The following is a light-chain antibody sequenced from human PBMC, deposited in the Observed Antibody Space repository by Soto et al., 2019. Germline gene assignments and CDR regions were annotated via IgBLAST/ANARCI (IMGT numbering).Light chain of an antibody. Sequence: DIQMTQSPPSVSACVGDRVTITCRASQAISSWLAWYQQKPGRAPKLLIYSASSLQNGAPSRFTGRGSGTEFTLTISSLQPDDTAIYYCQQARSFPLTFGGGTKVEIK. CDR2: SAS. V-gene: IGKV1-12*01. J-gene: IGKJ4*01. CDR1: QAISSW. CDR3: QQARSFPLT.